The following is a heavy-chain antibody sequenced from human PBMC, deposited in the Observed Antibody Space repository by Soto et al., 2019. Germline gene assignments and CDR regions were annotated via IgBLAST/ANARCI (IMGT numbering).Heavy chain of an antibody. J-gene: IGHJ6*03. CDR3: ARGNYYGSGDYYYYMDV. Sequence: ASVKVSCKASGYTFTGYYMHWVRQAPGQGLEWMGWINPNSGGTNYAQKFQGWVTMTRDTFISTAYMELSRLRSDDTAVYYCARGNYYGSGDYYYYMDVWGKGTTVTVSS. V-gene: IGHV1-2*04. CDR2: INPNSGGT. CDR1: GYTFTGYY. D-gene: IGHD3-10*01.